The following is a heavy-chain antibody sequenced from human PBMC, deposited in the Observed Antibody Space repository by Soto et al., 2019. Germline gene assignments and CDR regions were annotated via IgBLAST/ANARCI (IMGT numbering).Heavy chain of an antibody. CDR1: GCSISSGGYY. CDR2: IYYSGST. J-gene: IGHJ4*02. D-gene: IGHD4-17*01. V-gene: IGHV4-31*03. Sequence: SETLSLTCTVSGCSISSGGYYWSWIRQHPGKGLEWIGYIYYSGSTYYNPSLKSRVTISVDTSKNQFSLKLSSVTAADTAVYYCARHPRTTVPYYFDYWGQGTLVTVSS. CDR3: ARHPRTTVPYYFDY.